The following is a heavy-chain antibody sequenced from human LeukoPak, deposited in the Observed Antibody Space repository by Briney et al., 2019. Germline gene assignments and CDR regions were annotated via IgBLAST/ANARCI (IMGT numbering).Heavy chain of an antibody. CDR3: AAVGDYGDYPISDY. Sequence: ASVKVSCKASGGTFSSYAISWVRQAPGQGLEWMGGIIPIFGTANYAQKFQGRVTITADESTSTAYMELSSLRSEDTAVYYCAAVGDYGDYPISDYWGQGTLVTVSS. V-gene: IGHV1-69*13. D-gene: IGHD4-17*01. CDR2: IIPIFGTA. J-gene: IGHJ4*02. CDR1: GGTFSSYA.